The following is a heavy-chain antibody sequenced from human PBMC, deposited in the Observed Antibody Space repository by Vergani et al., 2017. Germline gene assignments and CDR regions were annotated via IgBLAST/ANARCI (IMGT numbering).Heavy chain of an antibody. CDR3: ARQLGDYVWGSYRYTADFDY. CDR2: IYYSGST. CDR1: GGSISSSSYY. V-gene: IGHV4-39*01. J-gene: IGHJ4*02. Sequence: QLQLQESGPGLVKPSETLSLTCTVSGGSISSSSYYWGWIRQPPGKGLEWIGSIYYSGSTYYNPSLKSRVTISVDTSKNQFSLKLSSVTAADTAVYYCARQLGDYVWGSYRYTADFDYWGQGTLVTVSS. D-gene: IGHD3-16*02.